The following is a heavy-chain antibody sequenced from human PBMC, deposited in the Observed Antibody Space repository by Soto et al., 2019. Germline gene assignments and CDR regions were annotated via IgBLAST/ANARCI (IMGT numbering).Heavy chain of an antibody. CDR3: ARDSSVWNYYFDY. D-gene: IGHD6-19*01. Sequence: SDTPSLTCTVSGGSISSSSYYWGWIRQSPGKGLEWIGRIYYSGSTYYNPSLVGRVTISVDTSKNQFSLKLSSVTAADTAVYNGARDSSVWNYYFDYWGQGIVVTVSS. V-gene: IGHV4-39*01. CDR2: IYYSGST. CDR1: GGSISSSSYY. J-gene: IGHJ4*02.